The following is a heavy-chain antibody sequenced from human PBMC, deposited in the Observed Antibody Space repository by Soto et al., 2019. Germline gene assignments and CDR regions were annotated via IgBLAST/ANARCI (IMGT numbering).Heavy chain of an antibody. V-gene: IGHV1-69*13. CDR1: GGTFSSYA. Sequence: GASVKVSCKASGGTFSSYAISWVRQAPGQGLEWMGGIIPIFGTANYAQKFQGRVTITADESTSTAYMELGSLRSEDTAVYYCAINLGTGIAAAGTSWAFDIWGQGTMVTVSS. D-gene: IGHD6-13*01. CDR3: AINLGTGIAAAGTSWAFDI. J-gene: IGHJ3*02. CDR2: IIPIFGTA.